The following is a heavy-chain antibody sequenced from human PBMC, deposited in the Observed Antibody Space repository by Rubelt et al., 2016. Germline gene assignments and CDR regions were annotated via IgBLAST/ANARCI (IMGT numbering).Heavy chain of an antibody. CDR2: INTGGRT. D-gene: IGHD2-21*02. CDR1: GLTVSTNY. J-gene: IGHJ3*02. V-gene: IGHV3-66*02. Sequence: GQLLESGGGLVQPGGSLRLSCAASGLTVSTNYMSWVRQAPGKGLEWVSGINTGGRTYYADSVKGRFTISSDNSKNTLYLQVDSLGAEDTAAHYCSRVVVTAILDAFDIWGQGTMVTVSS. CDR3: SRVVVTAILDAFDI.